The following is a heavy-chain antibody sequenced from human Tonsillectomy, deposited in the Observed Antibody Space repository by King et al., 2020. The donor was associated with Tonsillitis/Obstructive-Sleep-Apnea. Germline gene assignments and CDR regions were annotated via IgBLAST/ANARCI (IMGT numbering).Heavy chain of an antibody. CDR2: IYYSGGT. D-gene: IGHD2-8*01. CDR3: AREGAVMNAFDI. V-gene: IGHV4-59*01. J-gene: IGHJ3*02. Sequence: VQLQESGPGLVKPSETLSLTCTVSGGSISGFYWSWIRPPPGKGLEYIGYIYYSGGTNYNPSLKSRVTISVDTSKNQFSLKLSSVTAADTAVYYCAREGAVMNAFDIWGQGSMVTVSS. CDR1: GGSISGFY.